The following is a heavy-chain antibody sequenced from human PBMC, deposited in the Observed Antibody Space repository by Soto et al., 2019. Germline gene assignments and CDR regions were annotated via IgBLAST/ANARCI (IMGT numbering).Heavy chain of an antibody. V-gene: IGHV1-18*01. Sequence: QVQLVQSGAEVKKPGASVKVSCKASGYTFTSYGISWVRQAPGHGLEWMGWISAYNVNTNYAQKLQDRVTMTTDTCTSTAYMEPRSLRSDDPAVYYCAGTSEQWLGFDYWGQGTLVTVSS. CDR3: AGTSEQWLGFDY. CDR2: ISAYNVNT. CDR1: GYTFTSYG. J-gene: IGHJ4*02. D-gene: IGHD6-19*01.